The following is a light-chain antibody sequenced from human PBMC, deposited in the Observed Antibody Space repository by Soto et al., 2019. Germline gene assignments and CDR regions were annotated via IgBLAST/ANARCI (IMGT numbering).Light chain of an antibody. CDR1: QSVPNSY. CDR3: QRYGTSTT. V-gene: IGKV3-20*01. J-gene: IGKJ1*01. Sequence: EIVLTQSPGTLYLSPGERATLSYRASQSVPNSYLAWYQQKPGQAPRLLFYGASYRATGIPVRFSGSGAGTDFTLTISRLEPEDFAVYYCQRYGTSTTFGQGTRVEIK. CDR2: GAS.